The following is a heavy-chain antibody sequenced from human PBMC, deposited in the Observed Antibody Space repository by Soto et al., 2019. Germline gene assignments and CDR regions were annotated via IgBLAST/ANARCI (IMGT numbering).Heavy chain of an antibody. D-gene: IGHD1-26*01. Sequence: GGSLRLSSAASGFTFISYAMSWVRQAPGKGLEWVSAIRGSGGNTYYADSVKGRFTISRDNSKNTLYLQMNSLRAEDTTVYYCAKDFESGKVIGCFDYWGQGTLVTVS. CDR3: AKDFESGKVIGCFDY. J-gene: IGHJ4*02. CDR1: GFTFISYA. CDR2: IRGSGGNT. V-gene: IGHV3-23*01.